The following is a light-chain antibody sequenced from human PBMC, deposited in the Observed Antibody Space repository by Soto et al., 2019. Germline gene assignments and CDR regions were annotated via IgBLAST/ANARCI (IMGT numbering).Light chain of an antibody. CDR1: SSDSGAYNY. V-gene: IGLV2-14*01. CDR3: SSFATTSTLL. J-gene: IGLJ3*02. CDR2: EVS. Sequence: QSALTQPASVSGSPGQSIAISCTGTSSDSGAYNYVSWYQQHPGKAPKLMIYEVSNRPSGVSDRFSGSKSGNTASLTISGLQAEDEADYYCSSFATTSTLLFGGGTKVTVL.